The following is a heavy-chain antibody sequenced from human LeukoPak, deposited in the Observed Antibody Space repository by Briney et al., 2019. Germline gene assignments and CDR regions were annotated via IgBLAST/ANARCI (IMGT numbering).Heavy chain of an antibody. V-gene: IGHV3-30-3*01. J-gene: IGHJ4*02. CDR2: ISYDGSNK. CDR1: GFTFSSYA. Sequence: GRSLRLSCAASGFTFSSYAMHWVRQAPGKGLEWVAVISYDGSNKYYADSVKGRFTISRDNSKNTLYLQMNSLRAEDTAVYYCASVYGSGSYYNVSDYWGQGTLVTVSS. D-gene: IGHD3-10*01. CDR3: ASVYGSGSYYNVSDY.